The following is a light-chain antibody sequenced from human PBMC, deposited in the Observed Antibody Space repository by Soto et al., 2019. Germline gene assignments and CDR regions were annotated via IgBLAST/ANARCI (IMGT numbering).Light chain of an antibody. V-gene: IGKV1-5*03. CDR3: QQYNSFPYT. J-gene: IGKJ2*01. CDR1: QSLSSW. CDR2: KAS. Sequence: DIQMTQSPSTLSASVGDRVTITCRASQSLSSWLAWYQQKPGKAPNLLIYKASSLESGVPSRFSGSGSGTEIPLTLSSLQPYDFSTYYCQQYNSFPYTFGQGTKLEIK.